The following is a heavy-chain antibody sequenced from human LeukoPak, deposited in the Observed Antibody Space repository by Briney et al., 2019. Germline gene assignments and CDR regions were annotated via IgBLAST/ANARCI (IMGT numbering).Heavy chain of an antibody. V-gene: IGHV6-1*01. D-gene: IGHD1-26*01. J-gene: IGHJ4*02. CDR2: TYYRSKWYY. CDR1: GDSVSSNSAA. Sequence: SQTLSLTCAISGDSVSSNSAAWNWLRQSPSRGLEWLGRTYYRSKWYYDYAVAVKNRISINPDTSKNQFSLQLSSVTPEDTAVYYCARDPVGGSTIFDYWGQGTLVTVSS. CDR3: ARDPVGGSTIFDY.